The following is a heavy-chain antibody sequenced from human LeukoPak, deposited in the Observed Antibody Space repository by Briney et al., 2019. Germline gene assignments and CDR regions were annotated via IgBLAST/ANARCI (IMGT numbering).Heavy chain of an antibody. D-gene: IGHD5-12*01. J-gene: IGHJ4*02. V-gene: IGHV5-51*01. CDR3: ARGRGRGYSGYDNFDY. Sequence: GESLKISCKGSGYRFSSYWIGWVRQMPGKGLEWMGLIYPGDSDPRYSPSFQGQVTISADKSISTAYLQWSSLKASDTAMYYCARGRGRGYSGYDNFDYWGQGTLVTVSS. CDR1: GYRFSSYW. CDR2: IYPGDSDP.